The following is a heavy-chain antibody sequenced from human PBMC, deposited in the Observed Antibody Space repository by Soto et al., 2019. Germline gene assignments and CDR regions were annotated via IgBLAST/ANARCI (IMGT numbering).Heavy chain of an antibody. CDR1: GASISSGGYY. CDR3: AASCVGCGGFNYYGMDV. J-gene: IGHJ6*02. V-gene: IGHV4-31*03. CDR2: IYYSGTT. Sequence: SETLSLTCSVSGASISSGGYYWNWIRQHPGKGLEWIGYIYYSGTTYYNPSLKSRVTISVDTSKNQFSLKLSSVTAADTAVYYCAASCVGCGGFNYYGMDVWGQGTRVTVSS. D-gene: IGHD2-21*01.